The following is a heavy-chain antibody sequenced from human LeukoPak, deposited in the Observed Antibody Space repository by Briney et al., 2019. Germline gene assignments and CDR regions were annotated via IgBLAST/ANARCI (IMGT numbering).Heavy chain of an antibody. D-gene: IGHD2-21*02. J-gene: IGHJ6*02. CDR1: GGTFSSYA. Sequence: ASVKVSCKASGGTFSSYAISWVRQAPGQGLEWMGGIIPIFGTANYAQKFQGRVTITADESTSTAYMELSSLRSEDTAVYYCVRTLDDSYYYYGMDVWGQGTTVTVSS. V-gene: IGHV1-69*13. CDR2: IIPIFGTA. CDR3: VRTLDDSYYYYGMDV.